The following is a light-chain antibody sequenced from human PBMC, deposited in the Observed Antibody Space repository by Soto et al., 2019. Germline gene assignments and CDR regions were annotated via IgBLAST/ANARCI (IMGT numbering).Light chain of an antibody. CDR1: QSLSYW. Sequence: DIQMTQSPSTLSASVGDTVTITCRASQSLSYWLAWYQQKPGQAPKLLIHKASTLESGVPSRFSGSGSGTXXXXXXXXLQPXDFXXXXXXXYDRFPYTFGQGTKLEIK. CDR2: KAS. CDR3: XXYDRFPYT. J-gene: IGKJ2*01. V-gene: IGKV1-5*03.